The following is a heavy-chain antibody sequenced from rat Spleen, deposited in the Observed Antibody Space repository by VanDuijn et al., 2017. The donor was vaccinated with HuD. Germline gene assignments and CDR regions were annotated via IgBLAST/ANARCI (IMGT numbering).Heavy chain of an antibody. CDR3: VRQGYLRDWYFDF. V-gene: IGHV5-7*01. Sequence: EVQLVESGGGLVQPGRSLKLSCAASGFTFSDYYMAWVRQAPKKGLEWVASISSDGGSTYYRDSVKGRFTISRDDVKNILEMDSLRSEDMATYYCVRQGYLRDWYFDFWGPGTMVTVSS. D-gene: IGHD2-5*01. CDR1: GFTFSDYY. CDR2: ISSDGGST. J-gene: IGHJ1*01.